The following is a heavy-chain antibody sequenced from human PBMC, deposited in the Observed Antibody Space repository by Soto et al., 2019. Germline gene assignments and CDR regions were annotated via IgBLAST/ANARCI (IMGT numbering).Heavy chain of an antibody. CDR2: INPNNGDT. J-gene: IGHJ5*02. D-gene: IGHD3-16*02. CDR3: ERMAVSLGELSPYDA. CDR1: GYTFTGYY. V-gene: IGHV1-2*02. Sequence: QVQLVQSGAEVKNPGASVKVSCKTSGYTFTGYYIHWVRQAPGQGLEWMGWINPNNGDTNFALRFQGRVTVTRYTAMSKVYMEVNRRTSDDTAVYYCERMAVSLGELSPYDAWGQGTLVTVSA.